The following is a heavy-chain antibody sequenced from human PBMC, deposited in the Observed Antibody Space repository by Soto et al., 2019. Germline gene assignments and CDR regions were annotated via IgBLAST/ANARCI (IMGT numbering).Heavy chain of an antibody. CDR2: ISYDGSNK. CDR1: GFTFSSYG. D-gene: IGHD3-3*01. Sequence: QPGGSLRLSCAASGFTFSSYGMHWVRQAPGKGLEWVAVISYDGSNKYYADSVKGRFTISRDNSKNTLYLQMNSLRAEDTAVYYCARAQLGITIFGVVIPDYYYGMDVWGQGTTVTVSS. CDR3: ARAQLGITIFGVVIPDYYYGMDV. J-gene: IGHJ6*02. V-gene: IGHV3-30*03.